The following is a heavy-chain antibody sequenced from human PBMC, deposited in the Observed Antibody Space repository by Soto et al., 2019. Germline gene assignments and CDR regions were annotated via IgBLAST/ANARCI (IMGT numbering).Heavy chain of an antibody. V-gene: IGHV1-69*06. CDR1: GGTFSSYA. CDR3: ARDRTVVTPGLLDY. J-gene: IGHJ4*02. Sequence: QVQLVQSGAEVKKPGSSVKVSCKASGGTFSSYAISWLRQAPGHGLEWMGGIIPIFGTANYAQKFQGRVTITADKATSTDYMELSSLRSEDTAVYYCARDRTVVTPGLLDYWGKGTLVTVSS. CDR2: IIPIFGTA. D-gene: IGHD2-21*02.